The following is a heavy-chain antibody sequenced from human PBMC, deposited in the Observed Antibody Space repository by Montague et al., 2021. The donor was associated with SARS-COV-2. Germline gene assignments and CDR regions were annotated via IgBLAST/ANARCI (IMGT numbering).Heavy chain of an antibody. V-gene: IGHV2-5*02. Sequence: PALVKPTQTLTLTCTFSGFSLSTSGVGVGWIRQPPGKALEWLALIYWDDDKRYSPSLKSRLTITKDTSKNQVVLTMTNTDPADVATYYCAHDRVTMIVVAYAYAFDFWGQGTMVTVSS. D-gene: IGHD3-22*01. CDR3: AHDRVTMIVVAYAYAFDF. CDR1: GFSLSTSGVG. CDR2: IYWDDDK. J-gene: IGHJ3*01.